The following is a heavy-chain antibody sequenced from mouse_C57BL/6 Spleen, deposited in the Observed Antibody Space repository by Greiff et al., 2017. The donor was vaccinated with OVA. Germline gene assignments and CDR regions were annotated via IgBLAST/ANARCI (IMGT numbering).Heavy chain of an antibody. CDR3: ARHGDYYGSSGYAMDY. CDR2: ISNGGGST. V-gene: IGHV5-12*01. Sequence: EVKLVESGGGLVQPGGSLKLSCAASGFTFSDYYMYWVRQTPEKRLEWVAYISNGGGSTYYPDTVKGRFTISRDNAKNTLYLQMSRLKSEDTAMYYCARHGDYYGSSGYAMDYWGQGTSVTVSS. CDR1: GFTFSDYY. J-gene: IGHJ4*01. D-gene: IGHD1-1*01.